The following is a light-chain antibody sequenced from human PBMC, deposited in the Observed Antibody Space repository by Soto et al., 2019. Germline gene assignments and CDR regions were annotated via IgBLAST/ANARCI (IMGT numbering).Light chain of an antibody. J-gene: IGKJ2*01. CDR3: QQGSNWYT. Sequence: EIVLTQSPATLSLSPGDRATISCRASQSVDRYLAWYQEKPGQAPRLLIYDTSDRAAGLPDRFSGSGSGTDFPLTSSSLEPEDFAVYYCQQGSNWYTFGQGTKLEIK. CDR2: DTS. V-gene: IGKV3-11*01. CDR1: QSVDRY.